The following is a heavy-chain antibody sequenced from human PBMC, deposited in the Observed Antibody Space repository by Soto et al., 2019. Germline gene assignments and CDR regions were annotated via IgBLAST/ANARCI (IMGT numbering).Heavy chain of an antibody. CDR2: ISGSAGAT. D-gene: IGHD6-13*01. CDR3: AGQDYSTTWYLNY. CDR1: GFTFSAYA. Sequence: GGSLRLSCAASGFTFSAYAMTWVRQAPGKGLEWVSVISGSAGATYYADSVKGRFTISRDNSKNTLYLQMNSLRAEDTAVYYCAGQDYSTTWYLNYWGQGTLVTVSS. V-gene: IGHV3-23*01. J-gene: IGHJ4*02.